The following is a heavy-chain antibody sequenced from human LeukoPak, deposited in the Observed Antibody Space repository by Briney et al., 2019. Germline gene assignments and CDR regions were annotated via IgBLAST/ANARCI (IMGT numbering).Heavy chain of an antibody. V-gene: IGHV4-31*03. CDR2: IYYSGST. Sequence: SETLSLTCTVSGGSISSGGYYWSWIRPHPGKGLEWIGYIYYSGSTYYNPSLKSRVTISVDTSKNQFSLKLSSVTAADTAVYYCARGSSSWPFDYWGQGTLVTVSS. D-gene: IGHD6-13*01. CDR3: ARGSSSWPFDY. CDR1: GGSISSGGYY. J-gene: IGHJ4*02.